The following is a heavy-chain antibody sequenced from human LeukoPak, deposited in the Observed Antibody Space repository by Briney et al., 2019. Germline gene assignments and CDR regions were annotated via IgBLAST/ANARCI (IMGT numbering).Heavy chain of an antibody. CDR2: INPSGGST. J-gene: IGHJ5*02. D-gene: IGHD4-11*01. CDR1: GYTFTSYY. CDR3: AREAYGSNDNNWFDP. V-gene: IGHV1-46*01. Sequence: GASVKVSFKASGYTFTSYYMRWVRQAPGQGLEWMGLINPSGGSTSYAQKFQGRVTMTRDTSTSTVYMELSSLRSEDTAVYYCAREAYGSNDNNWFDPWGQGTLVTVSS.